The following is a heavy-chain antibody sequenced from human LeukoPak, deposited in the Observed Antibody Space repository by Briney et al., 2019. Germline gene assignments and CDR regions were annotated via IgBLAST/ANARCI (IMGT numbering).Heavy chain of an antibody. CDR1: GFTFSSYW. CDR3: AREGSGKQWLGNYYCYYGMDV. J-gene: IGHJ6*02. V-gene: IGHV3-7*01. Sequence: GGSLRLSCAASGFTFSSYWMSWVRQAPGKGLEWVANIKQDGSEKYYVDSVKGRFTISRDNAKNSLYLQMNSLRAEDTAVYYCAREGSGKQWLGNYYCYYGMDVWGQGTTVTVSS. D-gene: IGHD6-19*01. CDR2: IKQDGSEK.